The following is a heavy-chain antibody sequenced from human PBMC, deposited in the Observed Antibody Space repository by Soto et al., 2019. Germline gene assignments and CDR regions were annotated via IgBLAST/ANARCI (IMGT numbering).Heavy chain of an antibody. V-gene: IGHV1-2*04. J-gene: IGHJ5*02. Sequence: QVQLVQSGAEVKKPGASVKVSCKASGYTFTGYYMHWVRQAPGQGLEWMGWINPNSGGTNYAQKFQGWVAMASDTSLSTAYMELRRLRSDDTAVYYCARGGDLYCSGGSCYSWFDPWGQGTLVTVSS. CDR2: INPNSGGT. D-gene: IGHD2-15*01. CDR1: GYTFTGYY. CDR3: ARGGDLYCSGGSCYSWFDP.